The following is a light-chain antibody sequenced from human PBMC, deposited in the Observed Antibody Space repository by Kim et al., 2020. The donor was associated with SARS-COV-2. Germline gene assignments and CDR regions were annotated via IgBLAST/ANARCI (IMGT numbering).Light chain of an antibody. CDR1: QSVSNSY. CDR2: DAS. J-gene: IGKJ1*01. CDR3: QQYGSPPWT. Sequence: EIVLTQSPGTLSLSPGERATLSCRAGQSVSNSYLAWYQQKPGQAPRLLIYDASSRATGIPDRFSGSGSGTDFTLTIRRLEPEDFAAYYCQQYGSPPWTFGQGTKVDIK. V-gene: IGKV3-20*01.